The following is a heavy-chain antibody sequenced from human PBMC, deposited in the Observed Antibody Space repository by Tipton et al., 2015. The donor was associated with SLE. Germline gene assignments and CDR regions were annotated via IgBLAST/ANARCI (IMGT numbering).Heavy chain of an antibody. V-gene: IGHV3-23*01. J-gene: IGHJ6*02. CDR3: GKGLNFDFWSGFGMDV. CDR1: GFSVSDNY. CDR2: IRGSGSGT. Sequence: SLRLSCAASGFSVSDNYMSWVRQVPGKGLEWVSAIRGSGSGTYYADSVKGRFTISRDDSKNALYLQMSSLRAEDTAIYYCGKGLNFDFWSGFGMDVWGQGTTVTVS. D-gene: IGHD3-3*01.